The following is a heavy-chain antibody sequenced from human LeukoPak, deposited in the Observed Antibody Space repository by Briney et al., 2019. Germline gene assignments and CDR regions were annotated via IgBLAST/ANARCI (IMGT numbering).Heavy chain of an antibody. CDR1: GFTFSSYA. CDR3: AKKRDAFDI. V-gene: IGHV3-23*01. CDR2: ISGSGGST. Sequence: PGGSLRLSCAASGFTFSSYAMSWVRQAPGKGLEWVSVISGSGGSTYYADSVKGRFTISRGNSKNTLYLHMNSLRAEDTAMYYCAKKRDAFDIWGQGTVVAVSS. D-gene: IGHD5-24*01. J-gene: IGHJ3*02.